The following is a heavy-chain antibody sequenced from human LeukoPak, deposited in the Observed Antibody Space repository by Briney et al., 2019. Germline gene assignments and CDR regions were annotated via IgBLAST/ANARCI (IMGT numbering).Heavy chain of an antibody. CDR3: AKGGWLEY. D-gene: IGHD6-19*01. CDR1: GFTFSSND. Sequence: GGCLRLSCVASGFTFSSNDMSWVRQAPGKGLEWVSIFSESGGRIYYADPVKGRFTISRDTPKNTLHLQMNSLRAEDTAVYYCAKGGWLEYWGQGTLVTVSS. J-gene: IGHJ4*02. V-gene: IGHV3-23*01. CDR2: FSESGGRI.